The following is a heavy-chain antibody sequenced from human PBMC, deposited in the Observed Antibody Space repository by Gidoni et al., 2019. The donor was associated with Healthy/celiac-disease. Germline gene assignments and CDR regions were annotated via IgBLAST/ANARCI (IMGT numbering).Heavy chain of an antibody. CDR1: GYTFTSYA. V-gene: IGHV1-3*01. J-gene: IGHJ4*02. Sequence: QVQLVQSGAEVKKPGASVKVSCKASGYTFTSYAMHWVRQAPGQRLEWMGWINAGNGNTKYSQKFQGRVTITRDTSASTAYMELSSLRSEDTAVYYCARDRIYCGGDCSSYYFDYWGQGTLVTVSS. CDR2: INAGNGNT. D-gene: IGHD2-21*02. CDR3: ARDRIYCGGDCSSYYFDY.